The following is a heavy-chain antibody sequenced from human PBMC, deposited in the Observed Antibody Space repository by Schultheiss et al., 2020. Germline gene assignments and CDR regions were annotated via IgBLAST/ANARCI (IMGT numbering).Heavy chain of an antibody. CDR1: GGSISSSSYY. J-gene: IGHJ6*02. D-gene: IGHD2-8*01. V-gene: IGHV4-39*07. Sequence: SETLSLTCTVSGGSISSSSYYWGWIRQPPGKGLEWIGEIYHSGSTNYNPSLKSRVTMSVDKSNSQFSLKLTSVTAADTAVYYCATNYYAYGMDVWGQGTTVTVSS. CDR3: ATNYYAYGMDV. CDR2: IYHSGST.